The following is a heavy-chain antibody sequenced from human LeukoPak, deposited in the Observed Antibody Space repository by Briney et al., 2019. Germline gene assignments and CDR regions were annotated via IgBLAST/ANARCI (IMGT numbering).Heavy chain of an antibody. CDR2: INPNSGGT. J-gene: IGHJ3*02. CDR1: GYTFTGYY. V-gene: IGHV1-2*02. D-gene: IGHD1-7*01. CDR3: ARGKKYNWNSNAFDI. Sequence: ASVKVSCKASGYTFTGYYMHWVRQAPGQGLEWMGWINPNSGGTNYAQKFQGRVTMTRDTSISTAYMELSRLRSDDTAVYYCARGKKYNWNSNAFDIWGQGTMVTVSS.